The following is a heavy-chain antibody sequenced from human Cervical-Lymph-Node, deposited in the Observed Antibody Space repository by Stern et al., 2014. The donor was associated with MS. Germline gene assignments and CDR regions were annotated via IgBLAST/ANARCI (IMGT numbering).Heavy chain of an antibody. Sequence: QVQLVESGAEVRRPGASVKVSCKTSGYTFASYSYYIHWVRQAPGRGLEWMGLINPSGGSTSYAQKFQGRVTLTMDTSTTTVYMTLSSLRSEDTAVYYCAVALTVVTPQHWGQGTLVAVSS. V-gene: IGHV1-46*01. CDR2: INPSGGST. CDR1: GYTFASYSYY. J-gene: IGHJ1*01. D-gene: IGHD4-23*01. CDR3: AVALTVVTPQH.